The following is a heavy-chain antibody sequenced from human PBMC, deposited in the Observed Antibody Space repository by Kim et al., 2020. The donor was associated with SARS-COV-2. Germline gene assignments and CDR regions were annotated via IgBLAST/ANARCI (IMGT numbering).Heavy chain of an antibody. J-gene: IGHJ3*02. V-gene: IGHV1-18*01. CDR2: T. CDR3: ARNTESDAFDI. Sequence: TNYAQKLQGRVTMTTDTSTSTAYMELRSLRSDDTAVYYCARNTESDAFDIWGQGTMVTVSS.